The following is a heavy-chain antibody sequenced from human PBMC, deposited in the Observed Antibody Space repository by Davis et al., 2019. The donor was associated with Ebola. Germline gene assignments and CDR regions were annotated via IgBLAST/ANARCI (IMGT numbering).Heavy chain of an antibody. V-gene: IGHV3-48*03. J-gene: IGHJ4*02. CDR2: ISNTAKTI. CDR3: ARIIAASAPFDY. CDR1: GFTFYRYE. D-gene: IGHD6-13*01. Sequence: PGGSLRLSCAASGFTFYRYEMNWARQAPGKGLEWVSYISNTAKTIYYADSVKGRFTISRDNARNSVYLQMDSLRAEDTGVYYCARIIAASAPFDYRGQGTPVTVSS.